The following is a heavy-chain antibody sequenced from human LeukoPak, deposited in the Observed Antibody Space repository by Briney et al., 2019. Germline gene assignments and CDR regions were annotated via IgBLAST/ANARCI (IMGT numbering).Heavy chain of an antibody. J-gene: IGHJ4*02. CDR2: KYYSGST. D-gene: IGHD5-18*01. CDR1: GTSVSNYY. CDR3: ARGRSYGFDFDS. V-gene: IGHV4-59*02. Sequence: SETLSLTCTVSGTSVSNYYWTWNRQPPGKGLEWIGYKYYSGSTRYNSSLRSRLTISLDSSKNQFSLRLTSVTAADTAVYYCARGRSYGFDFDSWGPGTLVIVSS.